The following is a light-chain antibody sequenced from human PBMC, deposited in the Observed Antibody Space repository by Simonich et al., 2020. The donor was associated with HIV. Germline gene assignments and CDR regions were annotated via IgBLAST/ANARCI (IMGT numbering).Light chain of an antibody. Sequence: EIVLTQSPATLSLSPGERAALSCRASQSVSSYLAWYQQKPGPAPRLLIYDASNRATGIPARFSGSGSGTDFTLTISRLEPEDFAVYYCQQYGTSSTFGGGTKVEIK. CDR2: DAS. CDR3: QQYGTSST. V-gene: IGKV3-11*01. J-gene: IGKJ4*01. CDR1: QSVSSY.